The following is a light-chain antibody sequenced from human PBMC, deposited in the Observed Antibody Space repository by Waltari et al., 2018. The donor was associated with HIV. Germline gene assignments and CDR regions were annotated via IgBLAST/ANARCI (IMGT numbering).Light chain of an antibody. CDR1: SSDVGGYHY. CDR2: DVS. V-gene: IGLV2-14*03. J-gene: IGLJ3*02. CDR3: SSYTSSSSWV. Sequence: QSALTQPASVSGSPGQSITISCTGTSSDVGGYHYASWYQQHPGKAPKVMIYDVSNRPSGVSNRFSGSKSGNTASLTISGLQAEDEADYYCSSYTSSSSWVFGGGTKLTVL.